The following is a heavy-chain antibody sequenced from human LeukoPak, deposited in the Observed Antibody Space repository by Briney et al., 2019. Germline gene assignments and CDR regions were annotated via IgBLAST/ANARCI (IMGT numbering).Heavy chain of an antibody. CDR3: ARDRWRFGKLVPPPLRYLRALDI. J-gene: IGHJ3*02. D-gene: IGHD2-21*01. V-gene: IGHV1-69*06. CDR2: IIPIFGTA. Sequence: GASVKVSCKASGYTFANYDISWVRQAPGQGLEWMGGIIPIFGTANYAQKFQGRVTITADKSTSTAYMELSSLRSEDTAVYYCARDRWRFGKLVPPPLRYLRALDIWGQGTMVTVSS. CDR1: GYTFANYD.